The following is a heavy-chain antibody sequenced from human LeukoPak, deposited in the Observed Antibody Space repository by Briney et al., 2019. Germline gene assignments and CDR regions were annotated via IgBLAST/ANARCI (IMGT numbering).Heavy chain of an antibody. CDR3: ARVSQRGTTAFDI. Sequence: GSLRLSCTVSGFTVSTNSMSWVRQPPGKGLEWIGEINHSGSTNYNPSLKSRVTISVDTSKNQFSLKLSSVTAADTAVYYCARVSQRGTTAFDIWGQGTMVTVSS. V-gene: IGHV4-34*01. CDR2: INHSGST. J-gene: IGHJ3*02. D-gene: IGHD2/OR15-2a*01. CDR1: GFTVSTNS.